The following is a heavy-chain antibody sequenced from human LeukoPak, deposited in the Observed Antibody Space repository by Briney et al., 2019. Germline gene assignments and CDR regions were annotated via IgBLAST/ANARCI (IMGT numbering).Heavy chain of an antibody. D-gene: IGHD2-2*01. CDR2: ISYDGSNK. Sequence: GGSLRLSCAASGFTFSSYGMHWVRQAPGKGLEWVAVISYDGSNKYYADSVKGRFTISRDNSKNTLYLQMNSLRAEDTAVYYCAKEGNDQGYFDYWGQRTLVTVSS. CDR1: GFTFSSYG. V-gene: IGHV3-30*18. J-gene: IGHJ4*02. CDR3: AKEGNDQGYFDY.